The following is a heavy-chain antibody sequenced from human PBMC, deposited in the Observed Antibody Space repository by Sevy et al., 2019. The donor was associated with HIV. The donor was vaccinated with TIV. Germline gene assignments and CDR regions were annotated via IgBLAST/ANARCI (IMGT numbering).Heavy chain of an antibody. Sequence: ASVKVSCKASGYTFTSYGISWVRQAPGQGLEWMGWISAYNGDKKYTQKLQGRVTMTTDTSTITAYMDVTSLRSDDTELYFCARGYYDFRSGYYRRDAFASWGQGTRVTVSS. CDR2: ISAYNGDK. CDR1: GYTFTSYG. V-gene: IGHV1-18*01. D-gene: IGHD3-3*01. CDR3: ARGYYDFRSGYYRRDAFAS. J-gene: IGHJ3*02.